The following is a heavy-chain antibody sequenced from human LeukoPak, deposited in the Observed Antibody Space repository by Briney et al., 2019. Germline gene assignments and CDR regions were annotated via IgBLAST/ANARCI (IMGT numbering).Heavy chain of an antibody. J-gene: IGHJ4*02. D-gene: IGHD6-13*01. Sequence: PETLSLTCTVSGGSISSYYWSWIRQPPGKGLEWIGYIYYSGSTNYNPSLKSRVTISVDTSKNQFSLKLSSVTAADTVVYYCARESSAGTDYWGQGTLVTVSS. CDR2: IYYSGST. V-gene: IGHV4-59*01. CDR3: ARESSAGTDY. CDR1: GGSISSYY.